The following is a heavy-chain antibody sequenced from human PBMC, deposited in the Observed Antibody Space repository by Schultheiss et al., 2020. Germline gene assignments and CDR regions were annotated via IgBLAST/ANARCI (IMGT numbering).Heavy chain of an antibody. CDR3: AKAIPNYYYYGLDV. CDR1: GFTFSDYY. J-gene: IGHJ6*02. Sequence: GGSLRLSCAASGFTFSDYYMSWIRQAPGKGLEWVSYISSSGSTIYYADSVKGRFTISRDNSKNTLYLQMNSLRAEDTAVYYCAKAIPNYYYYGLDVWGQGTTVNGYS. D-gene: IGHD2-21*01. CDR2: ISSSGSTI. V-gene: IGHV3-11*01.